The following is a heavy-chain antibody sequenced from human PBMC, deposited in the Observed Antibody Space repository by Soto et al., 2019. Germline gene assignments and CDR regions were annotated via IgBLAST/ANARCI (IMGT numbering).Heavy chain of an antibody. J-gene: IGHJ6*02. CDR2: IIPIVTTP. V-gene: IGHV1-69*06. D-gene: IGHD3-3*01. Sequence: QVRLVQSGAEVKKPGSSVKVSCEASGGTFSSYAVTWVRQAPGQGLEWMGGIIPIVTTPNYAQKFQGRLTTSADKSTSTSYMELSSLRAEDTGVYYGARVGYNFWSRYNYYGMDVGGQGTTVIVSS. CDR3: ARVGYNFWSRYNYYGMDV. CDR1: GGTFSSYA.